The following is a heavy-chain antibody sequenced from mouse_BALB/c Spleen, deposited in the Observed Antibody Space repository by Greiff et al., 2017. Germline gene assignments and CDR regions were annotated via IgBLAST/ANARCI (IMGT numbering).Heavy chain of an antibody. J-gene: IGHJ4*01. CDR1: GFNIKDYY. CDR2: IDPENGNT. V-gene: IGHV14-1*02. D-gene: IGHD2-12*01. Sequence: VQLKQSGAELVRPGALVKLSCKASGFNIKDYYMHWVKQRPEQGLEWIGWIDPENGNTIYDPKFQGKASITADTSSNTAYLQLSSLTSEDTAVYYCARLRRRGSAMDYWGQGTSVTVSS. CDR3: ARLRRRGSAMDY.